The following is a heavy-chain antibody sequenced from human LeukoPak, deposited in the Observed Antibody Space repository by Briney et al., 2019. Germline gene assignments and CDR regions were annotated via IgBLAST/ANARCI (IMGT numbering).Heavy chain of an antibody. V-gene: IGHV4-61*02. J-gene: IGHJ5*02. Sequence: PSETLPLTCAVSGYSISSGYYWGWIRQPAGKGLEWIGRIYTSGSTNYNPSLKSRVTISVDTSKNQFSLKLSSVTAADTAVYYCARAGYSSSSTGLSWGQGTLVTVSS. CDR1: GYSISSGYY. D-gene: IGHD6-13*01. CDR2: IYTSGST. CDR3: ARAGYSSSSTGLS.